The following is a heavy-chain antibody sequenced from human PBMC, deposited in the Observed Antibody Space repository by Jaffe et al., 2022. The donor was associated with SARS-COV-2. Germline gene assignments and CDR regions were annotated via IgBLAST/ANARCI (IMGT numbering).Heavy chain of an antibody. D-gene: IGHD1-26*01. CDR2: INPSGGST. CDR1: GYTFTSYY. J-gene: IGHJ6*02. CDR3: TGPGVGATTGGYYYYYGMDV. Sequence: QVQLVQSGAEVKKPGASVKVSCKASGYTFTSYYMHWVRQAPGQGLEWMGIINPSGGSTSYAQKFQGRVTMTRDTSTSTVYMELSSLRSEDTAVYYCTGPGVGATTGGYYYYYGMDVWGQGTTVTVSS. V-gene: IGHV1-46*01.